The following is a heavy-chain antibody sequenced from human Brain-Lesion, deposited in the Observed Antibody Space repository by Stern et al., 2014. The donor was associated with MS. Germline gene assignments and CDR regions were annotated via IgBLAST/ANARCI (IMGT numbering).Heavy chain of an antibody. Sequence: VQLVESGGVVVQPGGSLRLSCAASGFTFDDYAMHWVRQAPGKGLGWVSLITWDGGRTPYTDSVKGRFSTSRDNRKSFLYLQMNSLRPEDAALYYCAGGLGFWGRGTLVTVSS. J-gene: IGHJ4*02. D-gene: IGHD2-21*01. CDR2: ITWDGGRT. V-gene: IGHV3-43D*03. CDR1: GFTFDDYA. CDR3: AGGLGF.